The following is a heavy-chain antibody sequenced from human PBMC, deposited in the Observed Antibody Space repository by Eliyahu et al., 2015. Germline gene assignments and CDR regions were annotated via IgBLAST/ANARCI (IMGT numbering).Heavy chain of an antibody. CDR1: GFTFSSYS. CDR2: ISSSSSYI. CDR3: ARGGAIVEHDAFDI. J-gene: IGHJ3*02. Sequence: EVQLVESGGGLVKPGGSLRLSCAASGFTFSSYSMNWVRQAPGKGLEWVSSISSSSSYIYYADSVKGRFTISRDNAKNSLYLQMNSLRAEDTAVYYCARGGAIVEHDAFDIWGQGTMVTVSS. V-gene: IGHV3-21*01. D-gene: IGHD2-15*01.